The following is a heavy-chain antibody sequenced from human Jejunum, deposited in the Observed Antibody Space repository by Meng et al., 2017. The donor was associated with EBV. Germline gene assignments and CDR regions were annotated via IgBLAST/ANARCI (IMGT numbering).Heavy chain of an antibody. D-gene: IGHD3-16*01. CDR3: THYIWGTRPDGVY. J-gene: IGHJ4*02. CDR1: GDSVSTDKW. CDR2: THHSGST. Sequence: QVQLQESGPRLVNPSGTLSLTCGVSGDSVSTDKWWSWVRQSPGKGLEWIGETHHSGSTNYNPSLKSRVTISVDKSKNEFSLKLNSVTTADTAVYYCTHYIWGTRPDGVYWGQGTLVTVSS. V-gene: IGHV4-4*02.